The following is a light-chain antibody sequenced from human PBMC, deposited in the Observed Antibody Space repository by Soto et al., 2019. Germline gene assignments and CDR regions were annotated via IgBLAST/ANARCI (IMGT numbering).Light chain of an antibody. CDR2: EAS. J-gene: IGKJ1*01. CDR3: QQYNGFWT. Sequence: DIQMTQSPSTLSASVGDRVTITCRASQSISDLLAWYQQKPGKAPKLLIYEASNLKSGFPSRFSGSGSVTEYTLTISSLQPDDFASYYCQQYNGFWTFGQGTKVEIK. V-gene: IGKV1-5*03. CDR1: QSISDL.